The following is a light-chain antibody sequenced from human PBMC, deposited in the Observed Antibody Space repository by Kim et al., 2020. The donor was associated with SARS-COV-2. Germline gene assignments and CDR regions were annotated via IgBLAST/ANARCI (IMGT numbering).Light chain of an antibody. V-gene: IGLV3-9*01. CDR3: QVWDSYWV. J-gene: IGLJ3*02. CDR2: RDT. CDR1: GIVGKN. Sequence: VAVAVGETASITCGGNGIVGKNVHWDQQKPGQAPVLVIYRDTNRPSGIPERFSGSNSGNTATLTLSRAQAGDEADYYCQVWDSYWVFGGGTQLTVL.